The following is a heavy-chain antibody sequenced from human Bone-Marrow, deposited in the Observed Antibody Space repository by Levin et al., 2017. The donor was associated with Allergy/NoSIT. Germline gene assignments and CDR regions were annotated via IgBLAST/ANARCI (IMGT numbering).Heavy chain of an antibody. CDR3: AKIVVVPAAMTYYYMDV. CDR1: GFTFSSYS. Sequence: LSLTCAASGFTFSSYSMNWVRQAPGKGLEWVSYISSSSSTIYYADSVKGRFTISRDNAKNSLYLQMNSLRAEDTAVYYCAKIVVVPAAMTYYYMDVWGKGTTVTVSS. D-gene: IGHD2-2*01. J-gene: IGHJ6*03. CDR2: ISSSSSTI. V-gene: IGHV3-48*01.